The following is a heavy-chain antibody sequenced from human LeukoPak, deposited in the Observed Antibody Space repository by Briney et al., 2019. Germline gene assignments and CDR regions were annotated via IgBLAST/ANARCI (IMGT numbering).Heavy chain of an antibody. CDR3: ASEILGLPVTATAG. J-gene: IGHJ4*02. CDR1: GDSISSRSYY. V-gene: IGHV4-39*02. Sequence: SETLTLTCSVSGDSISSRSYYWAWIRQAPGKVLEWIETDYYNETTQYNPSLKGRVTISIDTSKNQFSLKLTSVTAADTAVYYCASEILGLPVTATAGWGQGTLVTVSS. D-gene: IGHD2-21*02. CDR2: DYYNETT.